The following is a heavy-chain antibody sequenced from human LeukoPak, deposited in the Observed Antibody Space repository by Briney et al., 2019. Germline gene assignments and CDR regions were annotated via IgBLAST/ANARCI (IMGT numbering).Heavy chain of an antibody. Sequence: GGSLRLSCAASGFTFSSCAMSWVRQAPGKGLEWVSAISGSGGSTYYADSEKGRFTISRDNAKSSLFLQMNSLRAEDTAVYYCARDGGATMVRGVATYDSWGQGTLVTVSS. V-gene: IGHV3-23*01. D-gene: IGHD3-10*01. J-gene: IGHJ4*02. CDR2: ISGSGGST. CDR1: GFTFSSCA. CDR3: ARDGGATMVRGVATYDS.